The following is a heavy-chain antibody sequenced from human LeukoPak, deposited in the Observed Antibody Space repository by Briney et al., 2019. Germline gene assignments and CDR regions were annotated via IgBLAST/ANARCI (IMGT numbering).Heavy chain of an antibody. V-gene: IGHV4-61*02. CDR3: ARGGRDGFKHYPVDF. CDR1: GDSISTGYHY. D-gene: IGHD5-24*01. CDR2: IFISGST. Sequence: SETLSLTCTVSGDSISTGYHYWTWIRQPAGRGLEYFWRIFISGSTNYSPSLKSRVSISVDTSKNQFSLNLTSVTATDTAVYYCARGGRDGFKHYPVDFWGRGTLVTVSS. J-gene: IGHJ4*02.